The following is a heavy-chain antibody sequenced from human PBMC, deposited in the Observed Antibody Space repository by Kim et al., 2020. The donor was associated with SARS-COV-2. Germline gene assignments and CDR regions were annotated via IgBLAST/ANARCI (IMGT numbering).Heavy chain of an antibody. CDR1: RSTFSSSA. CDR2: IFGSGHGT. Sequence: GGSLRLSCVASRSTFSSSAMTWVRQAPGKGLEWVSTIFGSGHGTYYADSVKGRFVVSRDNSKNTLYLQMNNLRGDDTAIYYCAKNVHITSVTFLWYFDLWGRGSSVTVSS. J-gene: IGHJ2*01. CDR3: AKNVHITSVTFLWYFDL. D-gene: IGHD2-2*01. V-gene: IGHV3-23*01.